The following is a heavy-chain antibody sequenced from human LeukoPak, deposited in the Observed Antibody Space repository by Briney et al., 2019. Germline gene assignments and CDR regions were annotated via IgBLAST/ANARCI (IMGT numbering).Heavy chain of an antibody. CDR3: AREGGGCSSTSCYAS. J-gene: IGHJ4*02. V-gene: IGHV3-7*01. Sequence: GGSLRLSCAASGFTFSSYRMSWVRQAPGNGLEWVANIKQDGSEKYYVDSVKGRFTISRDNAKNSLYLQMNSLRAEDTAVYYCAREGGGCSSTSCYASWGQGTLVTVSS. CDR1: GFTFSSYR. D-gene: IGHD2-2*01. CDR2: IKQDGSEK.